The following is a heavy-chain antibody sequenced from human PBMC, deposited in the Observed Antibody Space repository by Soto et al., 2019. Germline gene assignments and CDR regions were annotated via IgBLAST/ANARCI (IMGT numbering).Heavy chain of an antibody. CDR3: ALIYGSGSE. CDR1: GYSFTSYY. D-gene: IGHD3-10*01. Sequence: QVQLVQSGAEVKKPGASVKVSCKASGYSFTSYYIHWVRLAPGQGLEWMGISNPRDGSTTYAQKFQGRVTVTRDTSTSTVYMELSSLRSEDTAVYYCALIYGSGSEWGQGTLVTVSS. V-gene: IGHV1-46*03. J-gene: IGHJ4*02. CDR2: SNPRDGST.